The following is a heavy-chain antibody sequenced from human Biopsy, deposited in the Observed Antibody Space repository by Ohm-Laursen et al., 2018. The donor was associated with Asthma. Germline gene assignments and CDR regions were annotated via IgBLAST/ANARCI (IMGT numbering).Heavy chain of an antibody. V-gene: IGHV3-23*01. Sequence: LSLTCAAPGFTFSSYAMSWVRQAPGKGLEWVSAISGSGGSTYYADSVKGRFTISRDNSKNTLYLQMNSLRAEDTAVYYCATFPYGDYLPLDYWGQGTLVTVSS. CDR1: GFTFSSYA. CDR2: ISGSGGST. D-gene: IGHD4-17*01. J-gene: IGHJ4*02. CDR3: ATFPYGDYLPLDY.